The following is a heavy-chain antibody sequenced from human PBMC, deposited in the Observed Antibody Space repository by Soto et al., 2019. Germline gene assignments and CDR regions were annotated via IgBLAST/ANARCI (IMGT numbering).Heavy chain of an antibody. D-gene: IGHD2-2*01. Sequence: ASVKVSCKAPGYTFTAHYMHWVRQAPGQGLEWMGWISAYNGNTNYAQKLQGRVTMTTDTSTSTAYMELRSLRSDDTAVYYCARDQDIVLVPAAMPSYYYYYGMDVWGQGTTVTVSS. V-gene: IGHV1-18*04. CDR1: GYTFTAHY. CDR3: ARDQDIVLVPAAMPSYYYYYGMDV. J-gene: IGHJ6*02. CDR2: ISAYNGNT.